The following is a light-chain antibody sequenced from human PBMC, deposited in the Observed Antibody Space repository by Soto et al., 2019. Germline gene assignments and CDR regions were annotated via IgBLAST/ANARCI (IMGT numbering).Light chain of an antibody. V-gene: IGLV2-23*02. J-gene: IGLJ1*01. CDR3: CSYAGSITFV. CDR1: SSDVGTFNF. CDR2: EVS. Sequence: QAVVTQPASVSGSPGQSITISCTGTSSDVGTFNFVSRYQQHPGKAPKLILYEVSKRPSGVSNRFSGSKSGNTASLTMSGLQAEDEADYYCCSYAGSITFVFGTGTKVTVL.